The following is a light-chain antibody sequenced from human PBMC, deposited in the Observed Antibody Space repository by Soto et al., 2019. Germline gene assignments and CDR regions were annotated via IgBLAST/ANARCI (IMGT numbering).Light chain of an antibody. J-gene: IGKJ1*01. CDR3: QQYNNGPPWT. CDR2: GAS. CDR1: QNVGTN. Sequence: TELTQSPATLSISPGERATLSCRASQNVGTNLAWYQQKPGQAPRLLIYGASTRAFGLPARFTGSGSGTEFPLTITSLQYEDIAVYHCQQYNNGPPWTFGQGTRVEVK. V-gene: IGKV3-15*01.